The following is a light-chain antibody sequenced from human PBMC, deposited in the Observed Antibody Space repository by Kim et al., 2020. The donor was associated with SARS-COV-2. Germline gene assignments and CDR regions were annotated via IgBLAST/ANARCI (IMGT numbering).Light chain of an antibody. CDR1: QSFSTY. CDR2: EAS. CDR3: QQYKSRWSST. J-gene: IGKJ1*01. V-gene: IGKV1-5*03. Sequence: DIQMTQSPSTLSASVGDRVTITCRASQSFSTYLAWYQQKPGKAPKLLIYEASKLHIGVPSRFSGSEYGTEFTLTISSLQPDDFATYYCQQYKSRWSSTFGQGTKVDIK.